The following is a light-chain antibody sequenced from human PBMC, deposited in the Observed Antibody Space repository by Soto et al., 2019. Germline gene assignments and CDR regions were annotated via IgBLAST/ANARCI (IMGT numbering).Light chain of an antibody. J-gene: IGKJ1*01. Sequence: IVLTQSPGTLSLSPGETATLSCRASQSVTTQLAWYQQKPGQAPRLLIYGASSRATGIPDRFSGSGSGTDFTLTISSLQPEDFATYYCQQSYSTLWTFGQGTKVDIK. CDR2: GAS. CDR3: QQSYSTLWT. CDR1: QSVTTQ. V-gene: IGKV3-20*01.